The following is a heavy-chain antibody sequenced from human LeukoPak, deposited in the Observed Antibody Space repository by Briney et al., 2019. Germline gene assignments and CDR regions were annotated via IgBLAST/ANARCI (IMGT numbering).Heavy chain of an antibody. D-gene: IGHD6-6*01. V-gene: IGHV4-34*01. CDR2: IYHSGST. J-gene: IGHJ1*01. Sequence: SETLSLTCAVYGGSFSGYYWSWIRQPPGKGLEWIGEIYHSGSTNYNPSLKSRVTISVDTSKNQFSLNLNSVTAADTAVYYCARGGAARLHFQNWGQGTLVTVSS. CDR3: ARGGAARLHFQN. CDR1: GGSFSGYY.